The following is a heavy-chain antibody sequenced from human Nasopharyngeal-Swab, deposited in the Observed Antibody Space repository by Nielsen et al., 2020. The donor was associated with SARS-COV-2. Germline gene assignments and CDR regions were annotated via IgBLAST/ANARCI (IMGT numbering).Heavy chain of an antibody. V-gene: IGHV1-46*01. D-gene: IGHD2-8*02. Sequence: ASVKVSCKASGNAFTSYFMHWVRQAPAHGLEWVGFINPTGGSTSYAPKFQGRITLTRDTSTTTVYMELSSLRSEDTAVYYCARGPTVSSMYWYYMDVWGKGTTVTVSS. CDR2: INPTGGST. CDR3: ARGPTVSSMYWYYMDV. J-gene: IGHJ6*03. CDR1: GNAFTSYF.